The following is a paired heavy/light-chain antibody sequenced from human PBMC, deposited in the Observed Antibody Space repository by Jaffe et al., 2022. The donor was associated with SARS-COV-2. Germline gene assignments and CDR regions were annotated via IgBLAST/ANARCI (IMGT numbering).Light chain of an antibody. J-gene: IGKJ1*01. V-gene: IGKV2-30*01. CDR2: KVS. CDR1: QSLIYSDGNTY. CDR3: MQGSHWPRT. Sequence: DVVMTQSPLSLPVTLGQPASISCRSSQSLIYSDGNTYLNWFQQRPGQSPRRLISKVSKRDSGVPDRFSGSGSGTDFTLKISRVEAEDVGVYYCMQGSHWPRTFGQGTKVEIK.
Heavy chain of an antibody. CDR3: ARDDDYYCGADSCYGYYYYGMDV. CDR2: ISSSGSTI. Sequence: QVQLVESGGGLVKPGGSLRLSCAASGFTFSDYYMSWIRQAPGKGLEWLSYISSSGSTIHYADSVKGRFTISRDNARNSLYLQMNSLRAEDTAVYYCARDDDYYCGADSCYGYYYYGMDVWGQGTTVTVSS. CDR1: GFTFSDYY. J-gene: IGHJ6*02. D-gene: IGHD2-15*01. V-gene: IGHV3-11*01.